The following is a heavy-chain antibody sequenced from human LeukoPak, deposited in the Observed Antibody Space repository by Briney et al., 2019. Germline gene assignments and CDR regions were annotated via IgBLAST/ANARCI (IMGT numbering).Heavy chain of an antibody. J-gene: IGHJ4*02. CDR2: IYYSGST. CDR3: AKDRDRDYGGQEGQFDY. D-gene: IGHD4-23*01. CDR1: GGSFSGYY. V-gene: IGHV4-34*01. Sequence: PSETLSLTCAVYGGSFSGYYWSWIRQPPGKGLEWIGSIYYSGSTYYNPSLKSRVTISVDTSKNQFSLKLSSVTAADTAVYYCAKDRDRDYGGQEGQFDYWGQGTLVTVSS.